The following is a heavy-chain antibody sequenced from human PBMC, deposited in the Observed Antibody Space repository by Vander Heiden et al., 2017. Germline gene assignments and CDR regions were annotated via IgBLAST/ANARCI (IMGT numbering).Heavy chain of an antibody. J-gene: IGHJ4*02. CDR3: SRGVHTAVPGPQLDS. CDR2: ISPYNGNS. D-gene: IGHD6-19*01. CDR1: GYTFINSG. V-gene: IGHV1-18*01. Sequence: QVQLVQSGTEVKKPGASVKVPCKTSGYTFINSGIHWVRQAPGQGLEWMGWISPYNGNSESAQKFQGRVTMTTDTSTGTAYMELRSLRTDDTAVYFCSRGVHTAVPGPQLDSWGLGTLVTVSS.